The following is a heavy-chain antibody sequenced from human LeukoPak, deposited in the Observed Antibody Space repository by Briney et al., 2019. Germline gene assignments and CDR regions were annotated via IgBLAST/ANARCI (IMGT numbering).Heavy chain of an antibody. J-gene: IGHJ5*02. CDR3: ARGPVVIPAALVGRSFDP. Sequence: SETLSLTCTVSGGSISSGDYYWSWIRQHPGKGLEWIGYIYYSGSTYYNPSLKSRVTISVDTSKNQFSLKLSSVTAADTAVYYCARGPVVIPAALVGRSFDPWGQGTLVTVSS. CDR1: GGSISSGDYY. V-gene: IGHV4-31*03. D-gene: IGHD2-2*01. CDR2: IYYSGST.